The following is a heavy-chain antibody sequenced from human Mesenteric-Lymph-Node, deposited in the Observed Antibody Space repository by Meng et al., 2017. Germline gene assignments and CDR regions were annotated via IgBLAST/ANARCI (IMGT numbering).Heavy chain of an antibody. Sequence: GESLKISCAASGFTFSSYSMNWVRQAPGKGLEWVSSISSSSSYIYYADSVKGRFTISRDNAKNSLFLQMNSLRAEDTAVYYCARDHSSGSGSSKMGYWGQGTLVTVSS. V-gene: IGHV3-21*01. CDR2: ISSSSSYI. CDR3: ARDHSSGSGSSKMGY. CDR1: GFTFSSYS. J-gene: IGHJ4*02. D-gene: IGHD3-10*01.